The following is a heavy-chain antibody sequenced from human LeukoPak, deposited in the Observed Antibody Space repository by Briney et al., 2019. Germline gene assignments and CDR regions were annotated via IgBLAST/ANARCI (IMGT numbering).Heavy chain of an antibody. Sequence: GGSLRLSCAASGFSFSSYGMHWVRQAPGKGLEWVTFIRYDGSNKYYADSVKGRFTISRDNSKNTLYLQMNSLRTEDTAVYYCAKDSSGSSWYWDYWGQGTLVNISS. CDR1: GFSFSSYG. CDR2: IRYDGSNK. CDR3: AKDSSGSSWYWDY. V-gene: IGHV3-30*02. J-gene: IGHJ4*02. D-gene: IGHD6-13*01.